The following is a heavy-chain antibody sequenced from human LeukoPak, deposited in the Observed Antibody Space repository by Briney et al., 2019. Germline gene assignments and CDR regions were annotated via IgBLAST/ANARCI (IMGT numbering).Heavy chain of an antibody. CDR2: IYSGGST. J-gene: IGHJ4*02. CDR3: ARGGTSGYDYVTFDY. CDR1: GFTVSSNY. V-gene: IGHV3-66*01. D-gene: IGHD5-12*01. Sequence: PWGSLSLSCAASGFTVSSNYMSWVRQAPGKGLEWVSVIYSGGSTYYADSVKGRFTISRDNSKNTLYLQMNSLRAEDTAVYYCARGGTSGYDYVTFDYWGQGTLVTVSS.